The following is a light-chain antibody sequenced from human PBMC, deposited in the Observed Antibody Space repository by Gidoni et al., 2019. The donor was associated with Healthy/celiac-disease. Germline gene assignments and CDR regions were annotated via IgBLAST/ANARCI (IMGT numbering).Light chain of an antibody. V-gene: IGKV3-15*01. Sequence: EIVMTQSPATLAVSPGERATLSCRASQSVSSNLAWYQQKPGQATRLLIYGATTRATGIPARFGGSGSGKEFTLTISSLQSEDFAVYCCQRYNNWWTFGQGTKVEIK. J-gene: IGKJ1*01. CDR1: QSVSSN. CDR3: QRYNNWWT. CDR2: GAT.